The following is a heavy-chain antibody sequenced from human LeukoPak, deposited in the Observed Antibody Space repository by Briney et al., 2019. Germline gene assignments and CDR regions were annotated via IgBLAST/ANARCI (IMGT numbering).Heavy chain of an antibody. Sequence: GGSLRLSCAASGFTFSSYAMSWVRQAPAKGLEWVSAISGSGGSTYYADSVKGRFTIYRDNSKNTLYLQMNSLRAEDTAVYYCAKAGRYYDSSGTTSGDFDYWGQGTLVTVSS. CDR3: AKAGRYYDSSGTTSGDFDY. V-gene: IGHV3-23*01. D-gene: IGHD3-22*01. CDR1: GFTFSSYA. CDR2: ISGSGGST. J-gene: IGHJ4*02.